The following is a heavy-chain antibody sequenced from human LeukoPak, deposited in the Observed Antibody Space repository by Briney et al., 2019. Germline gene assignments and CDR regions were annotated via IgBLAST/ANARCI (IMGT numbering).Heavy chain of an antibody. CDR3: AREPSLPAAITAPGAFDP. J-gene: IGHJ5*02. Sequence: KPGGSLRLSCAASGFTFSSYSMNWVRQAPGNGREWVSSITSSSSYKYYADSVKGRFTISRDNAKNSLYLQMNRLRAEDTAIYYCAREPSLPAAITAPGAFDPWGQGTLVTVSS. CDR2: ITSSSSYK. D-gene: IGHD2-2*02. V-gene: IGHV3-21*01. CDR1: GFTFSSYS.